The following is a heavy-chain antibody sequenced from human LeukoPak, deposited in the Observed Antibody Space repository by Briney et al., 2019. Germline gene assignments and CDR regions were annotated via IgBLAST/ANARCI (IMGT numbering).Heavy chain of an antibody. V-gene: IGHV3-23*01. CDR2: ISGSGDWT. D-gene: IGHD6-6*01. CDR1: GFTFCNYA. CDR3: AKMGVVAARPGTFDY. Sequence: GGSLRLSCAASGFTFCNYAMSWVRQAPGKGLEWVSIISGSGDWTNFADSVKGRFTTSRDNSKNTLFLQMNSLRAEDTAVYYCAKMGVVAARPGTFDYWGQGTLVTVSP. J-gene: IGHJ4*02.